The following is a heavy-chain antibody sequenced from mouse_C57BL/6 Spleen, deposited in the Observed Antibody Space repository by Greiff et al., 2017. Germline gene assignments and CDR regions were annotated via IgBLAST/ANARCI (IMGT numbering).Heavy chain of an antibody. J-gene: IGHJ1*03. CDR3: ARGYYGSSYWYFDV. Sequence: ESGPGLVKPSQSLSFTCSVTGYSITSGYYWNWLRQFPGNNLEWMVYISYDGSNNYNPSLKNRISITRDTSKNQFFLKLNSVTTYDTATYYCARGYYGSSYWYFDVWGTGTTVTVSS. D-gene: IGHD1-1*01. V-gene: IGHV3-6*01. CDR2: ISYDGSN. CDR1: GYSITSGYY.